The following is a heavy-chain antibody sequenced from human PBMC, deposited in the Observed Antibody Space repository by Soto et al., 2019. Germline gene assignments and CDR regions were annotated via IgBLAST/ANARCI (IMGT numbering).Heavy chain of an antibody. Sequence: GGSLRLSCAASGFTFSSYGMHWVRQAPGKGLEWVAVISYDGSNKYYADSVKGRFTISRDNSKNTLYLQMNSLRAEDTAVYYCAYRRFGELIGFDYWGQGTLVTVSS. J-gene: IGHJ4*02. CDR2: ISYDGSNK. V-gene: IGHV3-30*03. D-gene: IGHD3-10*01. CDR3: AYRRFGELIGFDY. CDR1: GFTFSSYG.